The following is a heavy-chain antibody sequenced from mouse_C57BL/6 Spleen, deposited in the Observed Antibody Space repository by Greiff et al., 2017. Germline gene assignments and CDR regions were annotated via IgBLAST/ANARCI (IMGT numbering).Heavy chain of an antibody. V-gene: IGHV10-3*01. Sequence: EAGGGLVQPKGSLKLSCAAPGFTFNTYAMHWVRQAPGKGLEWVARIRSKSSNYAKYYADSVKDRYTISRDDSQSMLYLQKNNLRTEDTAMYYCVRGDWDFDYWGQGTTLTVSS. D-gene: IGHD4-1*01. J-gene: IGHJ2*01. CDR3: VRGDWDFDY. CDR1: GFTFNTYA. CDR2: IRSKSSNYAK.